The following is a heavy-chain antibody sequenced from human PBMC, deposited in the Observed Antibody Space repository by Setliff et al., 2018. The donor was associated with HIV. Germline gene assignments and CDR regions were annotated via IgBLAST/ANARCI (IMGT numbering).Heavy chain of an antibody. Sequence: PSETLSLTFAVSGGSISSTNWWSWVRQPPGKGLEWIGEIYHTGSTNYNPSLKSRVNISVDTSKNQFSLKVTSVTAADTAVYYCVTSSSWSSRLNFWGQGMLVTVSS. V-gene: IGHV4-4*02. J-gene: IGHJ4*02. CDR1: GGSISSTNW. CDR2: IYHTGST. CDR3: VTSSSWSSRLNF. D-gene: IGHD6-13*01.